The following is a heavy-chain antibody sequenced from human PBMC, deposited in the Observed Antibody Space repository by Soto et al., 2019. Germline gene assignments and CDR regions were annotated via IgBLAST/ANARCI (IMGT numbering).Heavy chain of an antibody. CDR3: VKGYWKGDV. D-gene: IGHD1-1*01. CDR1: GFTFSTYA. V-gene: IGHV3-23*01. CDR2: ISGSGGSI. J-gene: IGHJ6*02. Sequence: EVQLLESGGGLVQPGGSLRLSCAASGFTFSTYAMNWVRQAPGNGLEWVSAISGSGGSIHYADSVKGRFTISRDSSRSAGYGRRKRRGDEDTAVYHCVKGYWKGDVWGQGTTVTVSS.